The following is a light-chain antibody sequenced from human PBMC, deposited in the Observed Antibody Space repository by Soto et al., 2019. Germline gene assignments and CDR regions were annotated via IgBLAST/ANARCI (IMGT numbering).Light chain of an antibody. Sequence: QSALTQPPSASGSPGQSVTISCTGTSSDVGAYNYVSWYQHRPGKAPKLIIYEVTKRPSGVPDRFSGAKSGNTASLTVSGLQAEDEADYYCTSHAGTNNFPYVFGTGTKLTVL. CDR2: EVT. CDR3: TSHAGTNNFPYV. J-gene: IGLJ1*01. V-gene: IGLV2-8*01. CDR1: SSDVGAYNY.